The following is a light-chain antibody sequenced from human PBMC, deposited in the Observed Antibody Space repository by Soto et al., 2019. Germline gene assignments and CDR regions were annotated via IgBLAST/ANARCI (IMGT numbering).Light chain of an antibody. J-gene: IGLJ2*01. CDR3: QVWDSDSEVV. Sequence: SYVLTQAPSVSVAPGQTATITCGGNDIRSKSVHWYHQRPGQPPVLVVYDDRKRPSGIPDRFSASNSGPTATLTISSVEAGDEGDYYCQVWDSDSEVVFGGGTKVTVL. V-gene: IGLV3-21*02. CDR2: DDR. CDR1: DIRSKS.